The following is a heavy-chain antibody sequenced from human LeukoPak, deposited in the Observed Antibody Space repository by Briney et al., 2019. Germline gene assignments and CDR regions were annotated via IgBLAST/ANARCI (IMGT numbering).Heavy chain of an antibody. Sequence: ASVKVSCKASGYTFTSYDFNWLRQATGQGPEWMGWMSPNSGDTGYAQKFQDRVTMTRNTSISTAYMELSSLRSDDTAAYYCARGPPNWGYDYWGPGTLVTVSS. J-gene: IGHJ4*02. D-gene: IGHD7-27*01. V-gene: IGHV1-8*01. CDR1: GYTFTSYD. CDR2: MSPNSGDT. CDR3: ARGPPNWGYDY.